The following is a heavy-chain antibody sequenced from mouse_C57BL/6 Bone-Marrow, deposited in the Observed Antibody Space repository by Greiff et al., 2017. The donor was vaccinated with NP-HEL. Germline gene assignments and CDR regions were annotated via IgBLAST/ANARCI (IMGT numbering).Heavy chain of an antibody. V-gene: IGHV1-76*01. CDR2: IYPGSGNT. CDR3: ARRYGSFPYWYFDV. D-gene: IGHD1-1*01. CDR1: GYTFTDYY. Sequence: VQVVESGAELVRPGASVKLSCKASGYTFTDYYINWVKQRPGQGLEWIARIYPGSGNTYYNEKFKGKATLTAEKSSSTAYMQLSSLTSEDSAVYFCARRYGSFPYWYFDVWGTGTTVTVSS. J-gene: IGHJ1*03.